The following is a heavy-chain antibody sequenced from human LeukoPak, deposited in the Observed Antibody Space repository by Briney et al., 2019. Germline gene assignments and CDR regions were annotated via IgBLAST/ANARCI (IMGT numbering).Heavy chain of an antibody. J-gene: IGHJ4*02. CDR1: GYRFSTSW. V-gene: IGHV5-51*01. Sequence: GQTLKISSKGSGYRFSTSWIGWVRQLPGKGLEWMVMIYPDNSNIRYGPSFQGQVTISADKSISTAYLPWNSLKASDTAMYYCARLTTGYGKIDYWGQGTLVTVSS. D-gene: IGHD2-2*03. CDR3: ARLTTGYGKIDY. CDR2: IYPDNSNI.